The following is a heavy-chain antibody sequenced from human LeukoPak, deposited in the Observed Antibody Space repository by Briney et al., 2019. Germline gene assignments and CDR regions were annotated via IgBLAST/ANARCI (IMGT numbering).Heavy chain of an antibody. CDR2: IYTTGGT. Sequence: SETLSLTCTVSAGSISSYYWSWIRQPPGKGLEWIGYIYTTGGTNYNPSLKSRVTISIDTSKNQVSLKLSSVTAADTAVYYCARHVKNYYSKSWGQGILVTLST. CDR1: AGSISSYY. CDR3: ARHVKNYYSKS. D-gene: IGHD1-7*01. J-gene: IGHJ4*02. V-gene: IGHV4-4*09.